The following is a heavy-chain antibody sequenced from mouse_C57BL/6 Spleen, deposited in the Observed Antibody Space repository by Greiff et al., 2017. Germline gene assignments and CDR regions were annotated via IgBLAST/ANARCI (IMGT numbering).Heavy chain of an antibody. CDR2: INPSTGGT. J-gene: IGHJ3*01. CDR3: ARNGYYAGFAY. Sequence: VQLKQSGPELVKPGASVKISCKASGYSFTGYYMNWVKQSPEKSLEWIGEINPSTGGTTYNQKFKAKATLTVDKSSSTAYMQLKSLTSEDSAVYYCARNGYYAGFAYWGQGTLVTVSA. CDR1: GYSFTGYY. D-gene: IGHD2-3*01. V-gene: IGHV1-42*01.